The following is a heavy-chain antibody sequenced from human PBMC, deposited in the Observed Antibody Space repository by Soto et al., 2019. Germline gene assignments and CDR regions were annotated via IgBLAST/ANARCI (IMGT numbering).Heavy chain of an antibody. CDR2: ISSSSSYI. V-gene: IGHV3-21*01. J-gene: IGHJ4*02. CDR1: GFTFSSYS. CDR3: ARDKEEGYSGYDRGFDY. D-gene: IGHD5-12*01. Sequence: EVQLVESGGGLVKPGGSLRLSCAASGFTFSSYSMNWVRQAPGKGLEWVSSISSSSSYIYYADSVKGRFTISRDNAKNSLYLQMNSLRAEDTAVYYCARDKEEGYSGYDRGFDYWGQGTLVTVSS.